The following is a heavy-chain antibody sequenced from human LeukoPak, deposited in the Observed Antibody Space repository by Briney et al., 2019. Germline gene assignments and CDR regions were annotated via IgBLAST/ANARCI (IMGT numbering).Heavy chain of an antibody. CDR2: IYHSGTT. D-gene: IGHD3-22*01. Sequence: PSETLSLTCAVYGGSFSGYYGSWIRQPPGKGLEGIGEIYHSGTTNYNPSLKSRVTISLDTSKNQFSLKLSSVTAADTAVYYCARGRNYYYDNSGYYDFDYWGQGTLVTVSS. V-gene: IGHV4-34*01. J-gene: IGHJ4*02. CDR1: GGSFSGYY. CDR3: ARGRNYYYDNSGYYDFDY.